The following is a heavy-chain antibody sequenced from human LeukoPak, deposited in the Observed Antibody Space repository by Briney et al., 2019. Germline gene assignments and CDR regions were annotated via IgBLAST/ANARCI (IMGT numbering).Heavy chain of an antibody. D-gene: IGHD5-12*01. CDR3: AIEPRGGFDKRYCFEY. CDR1: GFTFSNAW. V-gene: IGHV3-15*01. CDR2: IKSRTDGGTT. J-gene: IGHJ4*02. Sequence: GGSLRLSCAASGFTFSNAWMTWVRQAPGKGLEWDGRIKSRTDGGTTVYAAPVNGRFTISRDDSKNTLSLQMNSLKTEDTAVYYCAIEPRGGFDKRYCFEYWGQGVLVTVSS.